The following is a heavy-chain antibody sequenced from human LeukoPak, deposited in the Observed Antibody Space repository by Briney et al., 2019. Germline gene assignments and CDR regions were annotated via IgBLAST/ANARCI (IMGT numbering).Heavy chain of an antibody. Sequence: SETLSLTCTVSGLSVTNGYYWGWIRQPPGKGLEWIASIYHGGTSHYKLSLKSRATISVETSKNQFSLKLNSVTAADTAVYYCVRDPNYYDSSGLPYYFDYWGQGTLVTVSS. CDR1: GLSVTNGYY. D-gene: IGHD3-22*01. V-gene: IGHV4-38-2*02. CDR2: IYHGGTS. CDR3: VRDPNYYDSSGLPYYFDY. J-gene: IGHJ4*02.